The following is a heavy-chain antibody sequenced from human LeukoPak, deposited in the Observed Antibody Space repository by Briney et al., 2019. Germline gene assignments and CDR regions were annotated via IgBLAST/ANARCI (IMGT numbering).Heavy chain of an antibody. Sequence: SETLSLTCTVSGGSISSSGYYWGWIRQPPGKGLEWVGSVYYTGSSFYNPSLKSRVTTSVDTSKNHFSLNLSSVTAADTAVYYCARHRGRYYDSGSYYYFDYWGQGTLVTLSS. CDR2: VYYTGSS. CDR1: GGSISSSGYY. CDR3: ARHRGRYYDSGSYYYFDY. D-gene: IGHD3-10*01. V-gene: IGHV4-39*02. J-gene: IGHJ4*02.